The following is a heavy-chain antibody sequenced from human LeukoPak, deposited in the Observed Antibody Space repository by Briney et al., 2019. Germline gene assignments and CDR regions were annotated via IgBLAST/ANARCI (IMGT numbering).Heavy chain of an antibody. Sequence: PGGSLRLSCAASGFTFSSYAMSWVRQAPGKGLEWVSAISGSGGSTYYADSVKGRFTISRDNSKNTLYLQMNSLRAEDTAVYYCTKAPFITMVGGVISSYFDYWGQGTLVTVSS. V-gene: IGHV3-23*01. CDR3: TKAPFITMVGGVISSYFDY. CDR2: ISGSGGST. J-gene: IGHJ4*02. D-gene: IGHD3-10*01. CDR1: GFTFSSYA.